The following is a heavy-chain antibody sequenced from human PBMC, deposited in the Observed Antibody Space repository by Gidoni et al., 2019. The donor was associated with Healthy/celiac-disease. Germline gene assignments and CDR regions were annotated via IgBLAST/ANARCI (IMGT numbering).Heavy chain of an antibody. J-gene: IGHJ3*02. CDR3: ARRCSGGSCPREAFDI. V-gene: IGHV3-33*01. CDR1: GFTFSSYG. Sequence: QVQLVESGGGVVQPGRSLRLSCAASGFTFSSYGMHWVRQAPGKGLEWVAVIWYDGSNKYYADSVKGRFTISRDNSKNTLYLQMNSLRAEDTAVYYCARRCSGGSCPREAFDIWGQGTMVTVSS. D-gene: IGHD2-15*01. CDR2: IWYDGSNK.